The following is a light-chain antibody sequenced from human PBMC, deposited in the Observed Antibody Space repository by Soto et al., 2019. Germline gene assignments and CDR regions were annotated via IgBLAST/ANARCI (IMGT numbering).Light chain of an antibody. CDR1: QSVSSSY. Sequence: EIVLTQSPGTLSLSPGDRATLSCRASQSVSSSYLAWYQQKPGQAPRLLIYGASSRATGIPDRLSGSGSGTDFTLTINSLEPEDFAVYYCQQYGSSLYTFGQGTKLEIK. CDR2: GAS. J-gene: IGKJ2*01. CDR3: QQYGSSLYT. V-gene: IGKV3-20*01.